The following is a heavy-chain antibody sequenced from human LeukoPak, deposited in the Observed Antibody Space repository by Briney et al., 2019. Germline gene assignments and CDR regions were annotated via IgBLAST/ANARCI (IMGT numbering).Heavy chain of an antibody. CDR2: IKQDGSEK. J-gene: IGHJ5*01. V-gene: IGHV3-7*01. CDR3: AKEGAYPIITYDS. CDR1: GFTYSNYW. Sequence: GGSLRLSCAASGFTYSNYWMNWLRQAPGKGLEWVANIKQDGSEKYYVDSVKGRFTISRDNAKNSLYLQMNSLRAEDAGVYYCAKEGAYPIITYDSWGQGTLVTVSS. D-gene: IGHD1-14*01.